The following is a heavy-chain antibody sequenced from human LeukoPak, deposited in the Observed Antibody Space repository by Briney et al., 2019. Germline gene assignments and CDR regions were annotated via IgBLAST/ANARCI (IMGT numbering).Heavy chain of an antibody. CDR3: ARDEYGGTSSDI. Sequence: GASVKVSCKASGGTFSSYAISWVRQAPGQGLEWMGWISAYNGNTNYAQKLQGRVTMTTDTSTSTAYMELRSLRSDDTAVYYCARDEYGGTSSDIWGQGTMVTVSS. D-gene: IGHD4-23*01. CDR1: GGTFSSYA. V-gene: IGHV1-18*01. CDR2: ISAYNGNT. J-gene: IGHJ3*02.